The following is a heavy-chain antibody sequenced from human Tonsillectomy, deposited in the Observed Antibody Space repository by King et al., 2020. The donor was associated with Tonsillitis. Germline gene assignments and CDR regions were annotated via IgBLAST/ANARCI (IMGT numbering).Heavy chain of an antibody. CDR1: GGSINSYY. D-gene: IGHD3-22*01. V-gene: IGHV4-59*01. CDR3: ARVSSDFYDSSGYHGFDI. Sequence: VQLQESGPGLVKPSETLSLTCTVSGGSINSYYWSWIRQPPGKGLEWIGYIYYSGSTNYNPSLKSRGTISVDTSKNQFSLRLSSVTAADTAVYYCARVSSDFYDSSGYHGFDIWGQGTMVTVSS. CDR2: IYYSGST. J-gene: IGHJ3*02.